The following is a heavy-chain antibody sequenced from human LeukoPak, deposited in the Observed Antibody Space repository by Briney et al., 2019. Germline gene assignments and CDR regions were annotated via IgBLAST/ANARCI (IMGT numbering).Heavy chain of an antibody. D-gene: IGHD3-22*01. CDR2: ISYDGSNK. Sequence: GGSLRLSCAASGFTFSSYAMHWVRQAPGKGLEWVAVISYDGSNKYYADSVKGRLTISRDNSKNTLYLQMNSLRAEDTAVYYCARVDYYDSSGYYYPWGQGTLVTVSS. V-gene: IGHV3-30-3*01. CDR3: ARVDYYDSSGYYYP. CDR1: GFTFSSYA. J-gene: IGHJ4*02.